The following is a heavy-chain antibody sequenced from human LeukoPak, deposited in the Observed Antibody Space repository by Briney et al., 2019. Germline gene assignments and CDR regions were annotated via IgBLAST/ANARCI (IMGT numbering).Heavy chain of an antibody. CDR1: GGSFSSYA. CDR2: IIPILGIA. J-gene: IGHJ4*02. D-gene: IGHD3-16*01. CDR3: ASDMITFGGVTAFDY. Sequence: ASVKVSCKASGGSFSSYAISWVRQATGQGLEWMGRIIPILGIANYAQKFQGRVTITADKSTSTAYMELGSLRSEDTAVYYCASDMITFGGVTAFDYWGQGPLVTVSS. V-gene: IGHV1-69*04.